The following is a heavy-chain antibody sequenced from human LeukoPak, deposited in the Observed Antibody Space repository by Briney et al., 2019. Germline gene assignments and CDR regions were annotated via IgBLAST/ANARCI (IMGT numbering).Heavy chain of an antibody. Sequence: PGGSLRLSCAASGFTFSSYSMNWVRQAPGKGLEWVSSISSSSSYIYYADSVKGRFTISRDNAKNSLYLQMNSLRAEDTAVYYCARGGGLRQSLDYWGQGTLVTVSS. J-gene: IGHJ4*02. V-gene: IGHV3-21*01. CDR1: GFTFSSYS. D-gene: IGHD4-17*01. CDR2: ISSSSSYI. CDR3: ARGGGLRQSLDY.